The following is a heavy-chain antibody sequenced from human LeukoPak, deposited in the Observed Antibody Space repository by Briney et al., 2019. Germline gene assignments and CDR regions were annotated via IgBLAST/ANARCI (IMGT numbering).Heavy chain of an antibody. CDR3: ARDHGTMVRGVIRPYYYYGMDV. Sequence: GASVEVSCKASGHTFTGYYMNWVRQAPGQGLEWMGWINPNSGGTNYAQKFQGRVTMTRDTSISTAYMELSRLRSDDTAVYYCARDHGTMVRGVIRPYYYYGMDVWGQGTTVTVSS. J-gene: IGHJ6*02. CDR2: INPNSGGT. V-gene: IGHV1-2*02. D-gene: IGHD3-10*01. CDR1: GHTFTGYY.